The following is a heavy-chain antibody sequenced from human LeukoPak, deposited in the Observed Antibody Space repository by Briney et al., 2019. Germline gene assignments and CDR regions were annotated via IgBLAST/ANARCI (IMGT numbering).Heavy chain of an antibody. D-gene: IGHD6-13*01. CDR1: GYTFTSYA. J-gene: IGHJ6*02. Sequence: ASVTVSCKASGYTFTSYAMNWVRQAPGQGLEWMGWINTNTGNPTYAQGFTGRFAFSFDTSVSTAYLQISSLKAEDTAVYYCARDPGSSWYGSYYYYYYGMDVWGQGTTVTVSS. CDR2: INTNTGNP. CDR3: ARDPGSSWYGSYYYYYYGMDV. V-gene: IGHV7-4-1*02.